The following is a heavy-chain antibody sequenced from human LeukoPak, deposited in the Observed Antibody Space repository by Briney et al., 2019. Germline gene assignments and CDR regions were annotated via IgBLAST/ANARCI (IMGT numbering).Heavy chain of an antibody. J-gene: IGHJ3*02. V-gene: IGHV1-18*01. CDR3: ARSSSIWKITMVLGVPKGAFDI. CDR2: ISAYNGNT. D-gene: IGHD3-10*01. Sequence: ASVKVSCKASGYIFTSYGISWVRQAPGQGLEWMGCISAYNGNTNYAQKLQGRVTMTTDTSTSTAYMELRSLRSDDTAVYYCARSSSIWKITMVLGVPKGAFDIWGQGTMVTVSS. CDR1: GYIFTSYG.